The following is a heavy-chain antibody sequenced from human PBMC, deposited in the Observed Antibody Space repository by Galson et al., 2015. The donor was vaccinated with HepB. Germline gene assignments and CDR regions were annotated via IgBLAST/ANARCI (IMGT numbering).Heavy chain of an antibody. CDR2: ISGSGGST. Sequence: SLRLSCAASGFTFSSYAMSWVRQAPGKGLEWVSAISGSGGSTYYADSVKGRFTISRDNSKNTLYLQMNSLRAEDTAVYYCAKSVGWTSLPIAVAESNWFDPWGQGTLVTVSS. CDR1: GFTFSSYA. CDR3: AKSVGWTSLPIAVAESNWFDP. V-gene: IGHV3-23*01. D-gene: IGHD6-19*01. J-gene: IGHJ5*02.